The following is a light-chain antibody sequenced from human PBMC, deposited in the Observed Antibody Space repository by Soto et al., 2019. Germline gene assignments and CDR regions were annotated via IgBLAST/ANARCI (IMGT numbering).Light chain of an antibody. CDR3: SSYTSSSTHYV. CDR1: SSDVGGYNY. V-gene: IGLV2-14*01. Sequence: QYALTQPASVSGSPGQSITISCTGTSSDVGGYNYVSWYQQHPGKAPKLMIYDVSNRPSGVSTRFSGSKSGNTASLTISGLQAEDEADYYCSSYTSSSTHYVFGTGTKLTVL. CDR2: DVS. J-gene: IGLJ1*01.